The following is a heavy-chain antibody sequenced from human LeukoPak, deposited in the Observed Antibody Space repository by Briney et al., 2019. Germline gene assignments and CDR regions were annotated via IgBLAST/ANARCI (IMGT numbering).Heavy chain of an antibody. CDR3: ARAPLWFGELSFDY. D-gene: IGHD3-10*01. V-gene: IGHV4-59*01. CDR2: IYYSGST. J-gene: IGHJ4*02. CDR1: GGSISSYY. Sequence: PSETLSLTCTVSGGSISSYYGSWIRQPPGKGLEWIGYIYYSGSTNYNPSLKSRVTISVDTSKNQFSLKLSSVTAADTAVYYCARAPLWFGELSFDYWGQGTLVTVSS.